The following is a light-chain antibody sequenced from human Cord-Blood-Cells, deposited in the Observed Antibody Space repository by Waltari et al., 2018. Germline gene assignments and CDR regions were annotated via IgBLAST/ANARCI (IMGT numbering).Light chain of an antibody. CDR3: QQYDNLPIT. Sequence: DLEMTHSPSSLAASVGDRLTIICQASPDISNYLNWYQQKPGKAPKLLIYDASNLETGVPSRFSGSGSGTDFTFTISSLQPEDIATYYCQQYDNLPITFGQGTRLEIK. CDR2: DAS. CDR1: PDISNY. V-gene: IGKV1-33*01. J-gene: IGKJ5*01.